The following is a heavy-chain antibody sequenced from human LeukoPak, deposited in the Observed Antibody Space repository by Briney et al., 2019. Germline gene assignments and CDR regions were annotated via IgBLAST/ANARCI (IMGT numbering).Heavy chain of an antibody. CDR3: ARTIVAVPAAIADDAFDI. J-gene: IGHJ3*02. Sequence: SETLSLTCTVSGGSISSGSYYWSWIRQPAGKGLEWIGRIYTSGSTNYNPSLKSRVTISVDTSKDQFSLKLSSVTAADTAVYYCARTIVAVPAAIADDAFDIRGQGTMVTVSS. V-gene: IGHV4-61*02. D-gene: IGHD2-2*02. CDR1: GGSISSGSYY. CDR2: IYTSGST.